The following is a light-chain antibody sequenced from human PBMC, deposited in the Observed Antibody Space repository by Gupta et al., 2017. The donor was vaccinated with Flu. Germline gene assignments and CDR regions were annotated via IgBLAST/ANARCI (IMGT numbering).Light chain of an antibody. CDR1: QSVSSC. CDR3: QQRSNWPPGFT. V-gene: IGKV3-11*01. Sequence: DIVLTQSPATLSLSPGERATLSCRASQSVSSCLAWYQQKPGQAPRLLIYDASNRATGIPARFSGSGSGTDFTLTISSLEPADFAVYYCQQRSNWPPGFTFGQGTKLEIK. CDR2: DAS. J-gene: IGKJ2*01.